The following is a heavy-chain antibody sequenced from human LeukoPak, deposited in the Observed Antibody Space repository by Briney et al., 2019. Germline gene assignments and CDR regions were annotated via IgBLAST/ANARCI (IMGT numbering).Heavy chain of an antibody. CDR1: GFTFSSYS. D-gene: IGHD4-17*01. CDR2: ISSSSSYI. Sequence: GGSLRLSCAASGFTFSSYSMNWVRQAPGKGLEWVSSISSSSSYIYYADSMKGRFTISRDNAKNSLYLQMNSLSAEDTAVYYCARNYDYGDYDKYFYFDLWGRGTLVTVSS. V-gene: IGHV3-21*01. J-gene: IGHJ2*01. CDR3: ARNYDYGDYDKYFYFDL.